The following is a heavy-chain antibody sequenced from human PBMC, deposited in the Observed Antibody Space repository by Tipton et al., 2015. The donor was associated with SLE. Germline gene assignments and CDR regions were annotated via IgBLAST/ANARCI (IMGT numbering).Heavy chain of an antibody. V-gene: IGHV4-31*03. D-gene: IGHD3-16*01. J-gene: IGHJ2*01. Sequence: TLSLTCTVSGYSISSGGYYWSWIRQYPGKGLQYIGYIYFSGSTYYNPSLKSRVTMSVDTSENQFSLRLSSVTAADTAVYYCARMGDRWYLDLWGRGTLVTVSS. CDR3: ARMGDRWYLDL. CDR1: GYSISSGGYY. CDR2: IYFSGST.